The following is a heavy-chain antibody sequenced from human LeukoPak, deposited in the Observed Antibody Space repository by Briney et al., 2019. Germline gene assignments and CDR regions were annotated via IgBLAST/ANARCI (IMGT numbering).Heavy chain of an antibody. CDR3: VRGSSGWKGVDY. Sequence: GGSLRLSCAASGFTFNNYWMHWVRRAPGKGLVWVSVINTDGSDTNNADSVNGRFTTSRDNAKNTLYLQMNSLRAEDTAVYYCVRGSSGWKGVDYWGQGTLVNVSS. V-gene: IGHV3-74*01. CDR1: GFTFNNYW. J-gene: IGHJ4*02. D-gene: IGHD6-25*01. CDR2: INTDGSDT.